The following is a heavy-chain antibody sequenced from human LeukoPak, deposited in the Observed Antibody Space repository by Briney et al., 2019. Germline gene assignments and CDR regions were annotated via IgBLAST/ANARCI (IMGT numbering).Heavy chain of an antibody. D-gene: IGHD6-19*01. CDR1: GFTFSNAW. V-gene: IGHV3-7*04. CDR2: IKHDGTET. J-gene: IGHJ4*02. CDR3: ARGRYSSGWYHDF. Sequence: PGGSLRLSCAASGFTFSNAWMSWVRQAPGKGLEWVANIKHDGTETKYVDSVKGRFTISRDNAKNSLYLQMNSLRAEDTAVYFCARGRYSSGWYHDFWGQGALVTVSS.